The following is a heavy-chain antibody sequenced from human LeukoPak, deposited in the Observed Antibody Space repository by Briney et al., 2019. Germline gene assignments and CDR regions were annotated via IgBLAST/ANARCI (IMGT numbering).Heavy chain of an antibody. CDR1: GFTFSSYA. CDR2: ISGSGGNT. Sequence: GGSLRLSCAASGFTFSSYAMSWVRQAPGEGLEWVSAISGSGGNTYYADSVKGRFTMSRDNSKNTLYLQMNSLRAEDTAVYFCAKTVSGSHSYQGGDYWGQGTLVTVST. V-gene: IGHV3-23*01. CDR3: AKTVSGSHSYQGGDY. J-gene: IGHJ4*02. D-gene: IGHD3-16*02.